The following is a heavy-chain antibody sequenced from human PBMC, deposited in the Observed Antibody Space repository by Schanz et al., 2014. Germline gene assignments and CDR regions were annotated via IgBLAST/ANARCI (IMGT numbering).Heavy chain of an antibody. CDR1: GYTFTRSG. CDR3: AREKGHGYSGLS. Sequence: QVLLVQSGAEVEKPGASVKVSCKASGYTFTRSGISWVRQAPGQGLEWMGRINPNTGGTNFAQKFQGRVTMTRDTSITTAYMDLSGLTSDDTAVYYCAREKGHGYSGLSWGQGTLLAVSS. V-gene: IGHV1-2*06. J-gene: IGHJ5*02. CDR2: INPNTGGT. D-gene: IGHD5-12*01.